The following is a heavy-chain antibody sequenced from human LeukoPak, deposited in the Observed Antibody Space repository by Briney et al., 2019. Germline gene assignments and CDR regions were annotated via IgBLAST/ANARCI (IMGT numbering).Heavy chain of an antibody. CDR3: AKAVAGTLDY. J-gene: IGHJ4*02. Sequence: GGSLRLSCAASGFTFSTYAMSWVRQAPGKGLEWVSAINDRGGSTYYADSVKGRFTISRDNSKNTLYPQMTSLRAEDTAVYYCAKAVAGTLDYWGQGTLVTVSS. CDR1: GFTFSTYA. V-gene: IGHV3-23*01. D-gene: IGHD6-19*01. CDR2: INDRGGST.